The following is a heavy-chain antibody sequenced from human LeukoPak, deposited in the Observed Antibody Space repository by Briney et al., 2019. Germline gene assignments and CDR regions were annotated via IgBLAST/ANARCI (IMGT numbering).Heavy chain of an antibody. D-gene: IGHD3-10*01. Sequence: ASVKVSFKPSGYTFTNYDINWVRQATGQGLEWMGWMNPNSGNTGYAQKFQGRVTMTRNISTSTAYMELSSLRSGDTAVYYCARGSRSGDCWGQGTQVTVSS. CDR2: MNPNSGNT. CDR3: ARGSRSGDC. V-gene: IGHV1-8*01. CDR1: GYTFTNYD. J-gene: IGHJ4*02.